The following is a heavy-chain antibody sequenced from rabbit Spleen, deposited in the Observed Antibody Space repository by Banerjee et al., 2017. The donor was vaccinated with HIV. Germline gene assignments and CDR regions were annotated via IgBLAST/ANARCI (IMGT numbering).Heavy chain of an antibody. D-gene: IGHD2-1*01. J-gene: IGHJ4*01. Sequence: QSLEESGGGLVQPEGSLALTCKASGFTISSGYYMCWVRQAPGKGLECIACIYGDSSGSTWYASWAKGRFTISKTSSTTVTLQMTSLTAADTATYFCARGSATMTMVITGYYLNLWGPGTSSPS. CDR2: IYGDSSGST. CDR3: ARGSATMTMVITGYYLNL. CDR1: GFTISSGYY. V-gene: IGHV1S40*01.